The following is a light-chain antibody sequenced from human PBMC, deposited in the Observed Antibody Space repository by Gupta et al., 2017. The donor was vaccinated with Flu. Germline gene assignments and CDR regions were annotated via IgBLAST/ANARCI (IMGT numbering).Light chain of an antibody. Sequence: DIQMTQSPSSLSASVRDKVTITCRASQSVSSYLTWYQHIPGKAPNVLIYAASILQSGVPSRFIGSGSGTDFTLTISGLKPEDSAMYYCQQTYKTPWTLGQGTKVEIK. J-gene: IGKJ1*01. CDR2: AAS. CDR1: QSVSSY. V-gene: IGKV1-39*01. CDR3: QQTYKTPWT.